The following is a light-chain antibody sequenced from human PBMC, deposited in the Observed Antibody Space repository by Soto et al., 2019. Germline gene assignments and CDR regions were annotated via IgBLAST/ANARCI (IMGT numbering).Light chain of an antibody. V-gene: IGKV3-15*01. Sequence: EIVLTQSPATLSVSPGERATLSCRASQSVSRSLAWYQQKPGQAPRLLIYEASTRATGIPARFSGSGSETEFTLTISGLQSEDFAVYYCQQYGGSTRTFGQGTKVEIK. CDR2: EAS. CDR3: QQYGGSTRT. CDR1: QSVSRS. J-gene: IGKJ1*01.